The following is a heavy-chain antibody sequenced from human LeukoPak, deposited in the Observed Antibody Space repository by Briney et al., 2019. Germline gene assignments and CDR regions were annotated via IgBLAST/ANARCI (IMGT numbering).Heavy chain of an antibody. CDR2: TYYRSKWYN. D-gene: IGHD2-15*01. V-gene: IGHV6-1*01. CDR1: GDSVSSNSAA. J-gene: IGHJ6*03. CDR3: AREKWGVAATPYYYYYYMDV. Sequence: SQTLSLTCAISGDSVSSNSAAWNWIRQSPSRGLEWLGRTYYRSKWYNDYAVSVKSRITINPDTSKNQFSLQLNSVTPEDTAVYYCAREKWGVAATPYYYYYYMDVWGKGTTVTVSS.